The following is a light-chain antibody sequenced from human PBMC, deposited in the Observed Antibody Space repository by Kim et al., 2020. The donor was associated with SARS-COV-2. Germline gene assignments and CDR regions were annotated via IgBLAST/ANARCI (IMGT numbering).Light chain of an antibody. V-gene: IGKV1-39*01. J-gene: IGKJ4*01. CDR3: QQSYSIPFT. Sequence: DIQMTQSPSSLSASVGDRVTITCRASQSISSYLNWYQQKPGKSPKLLIYAASSLQSGVPSRFSGSGSGTDFTLTISSLQPEDFATYYCQQSYSIPFTFGRGTKVDIK. CDR1: QSISSY. CDR2: AAS.